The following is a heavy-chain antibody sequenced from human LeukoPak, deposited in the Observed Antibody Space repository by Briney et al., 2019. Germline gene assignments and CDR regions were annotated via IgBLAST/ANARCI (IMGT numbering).Heavy chain of an antibody. J-gene: IGHJ4*02. V-gene: IGHV1-2*02. CDR3: ARVRLADERAWAY. CDR1: GYTFSDFY. Sequence: ASMKVTCKASGYTFSDFYIHWVRQAPGQGLEYVGLITPKSGDTYSPQRFQGRATMTRDASISTAYMELSSLRSDDTAVYFCARVRLADERAWAYWGQGTLVTVSS. CDR2: ITPKSGDT. D-gene: IGHD3-3*02.